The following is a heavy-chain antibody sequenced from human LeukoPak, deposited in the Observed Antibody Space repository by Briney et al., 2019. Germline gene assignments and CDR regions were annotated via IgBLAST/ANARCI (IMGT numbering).Heavy chain of an antibody. CDR1: GLTFSSYG. Sequence: GGSLRLSCAASGLTFSSYGMHWVRQAPGKGLGWVAVISYDGSNKYYADSVKGRFTISRDNSKNTLYLQMNSLRAEDTAVYYCAKILVTGPGTDYWGQGTLVTVSS. J-gene: IGHJ4*02. D-gene: IGHD3-9*01. CDR2: ISYDGSNK. V-gene: IGHV3-30*18. CDR3: AKILVTGPGTDY.